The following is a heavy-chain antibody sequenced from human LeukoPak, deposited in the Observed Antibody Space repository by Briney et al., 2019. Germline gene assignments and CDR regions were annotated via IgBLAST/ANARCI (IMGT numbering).Heavy chain of an antibody. CDR2: MNRNNGGA. V-gene: IGHV1-2*06. J-gene: IGHJ5*02. Sequence: ASVKVSCKASGCSLIDCNMHWVRQAPGQGLEWMGRMNRNNGGANYAQKFQGRVTMTRDTPINTAYMELSSLRSDDTAVYYCAKGGTGTMGQFDPWGQGTLVTVSS. CDR1: GCSLIDCN. CDR3: AKGGTGTMGQFDP. D-gene: IGHD1-7*01.